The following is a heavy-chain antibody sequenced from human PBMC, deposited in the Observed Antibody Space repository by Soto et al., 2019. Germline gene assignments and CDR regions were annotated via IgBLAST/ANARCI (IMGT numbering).Heavy chain of an antibody. D-gene: IGHD2-15*01. J-gene: IGHJ3*02. CDR1: GGSISSGGYY. CDR3: AKAGGYCSGGSCYSVPFDI. V-gene: IGHV4-31*03. Sequence: PSETLSLTCTVSGGSISSGGYYWSWIRQHPGKGLEWIGYIYHSGSTYYNPSLKSRVTISVDTSKNQFSLKLSSVTAADTAVYYCAKAGGYCSGGSCYSVPFDIWGQGTMVTVSS. CDR2: IYHSGST.